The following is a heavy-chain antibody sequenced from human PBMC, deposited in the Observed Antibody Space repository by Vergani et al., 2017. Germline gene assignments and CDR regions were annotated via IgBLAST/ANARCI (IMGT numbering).Heavy chain of an antibody. J-gene: IGHJ4*02. CDR2: IHPSDSDT. D-gene: IGHD3-22*01. V-gene: IGHV5-51*01. Sequence: EVQLVQSGAEVKKPGESLKIPCQISGYSFTNYWIGWVRQMPGKGLEWMGIIHPSDSDTRYSPSFQGQVTISVAKSISTAYLQRSSLRAADSAMYYCSRLYGRDSSGSKYFDYWGQGTLVTVSS. CDR3: SRLYGRDSSGSKYFDY. CDR1: GYSFTNYW.